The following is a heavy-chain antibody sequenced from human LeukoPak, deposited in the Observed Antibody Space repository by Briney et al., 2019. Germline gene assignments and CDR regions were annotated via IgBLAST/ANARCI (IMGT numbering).Heavy chain of an antibody. CDR3: ARDIYYYDSSGESPFDY. Sequence: VASVKVSCKASGYTFTSYDINWVRQAPGQGLEWMGWISAYNGNTNYAQKLQGRVTMTTDTSTSTAYMELRSLRSDDTAVYYCARDIYYYDSSGESPFDYWGQGTLVTVSS. V-gene: IGHV1-18*01. J-gene: IGHJ4*02. CDR1: GYTFTSYD. CDR2: ISAYNGNT. D-gene: IGHD3-22*01.